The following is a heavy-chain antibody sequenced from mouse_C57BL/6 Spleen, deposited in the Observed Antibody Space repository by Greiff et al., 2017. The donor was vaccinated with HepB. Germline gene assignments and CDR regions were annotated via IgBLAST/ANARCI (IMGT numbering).Heavy chain of an antibody. D-gene: IGHD3-2*02. CDR2: INPSNGGT. CDR1: GYTFTSYW. CDR3: ARSATAQASFAY. Sequence: QVQLQQPGPELVKPGASVKLSCKASGYTFTSYWMHWVKQRPGQGLEWIGNINPSNGGTNYNEKFKSKATLTVDKSSSTAYMQLSSMTSEDSAVYYCARSATAQASFAYWGQGTLVTVSA. V-gene: IGHV1-53*01. J-gene: IGHJ3*01.